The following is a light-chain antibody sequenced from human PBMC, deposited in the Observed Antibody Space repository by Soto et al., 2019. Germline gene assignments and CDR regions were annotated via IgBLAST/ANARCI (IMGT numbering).Light chain of an antibody. Sequence: EIVLTQSPGTLSLSPGEKATLSCRASQSVGDTFLSWYQQKPGLAPRLLIYGVSNRATGIPDRFSGSGSGIDFILTMSRLEPEDFALYYCGQFVSSPPRTFGQGTKVEIK. CDR1: QSVGDTF. CDR2: GVS. CDR3: GQFVSSPPRT. J-gene: IGKJ1*01. V-gene: IGKV3-20*01.